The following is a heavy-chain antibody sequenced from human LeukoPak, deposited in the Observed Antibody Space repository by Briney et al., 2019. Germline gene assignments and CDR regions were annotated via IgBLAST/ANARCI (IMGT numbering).Heavy chain of an antibody. CDR1: GRSFSDHY. J-gene: IGHJ4*02. V-gene: IGHV4-34*01. Sequence: PSQTLSLTCAVYGRSFSDHYWSWIRQPPGKGLEWIGESSHSGSTKYNPSLKSRVTISVDTSKNQFSLKLNSVTAADTAVYYCARGKYIDSGSYNVFDYWGQGTLVTVSS. D-gene: IGHD3-10*01. CDR2: SSHSGST. CDR3: ARGKYIDSGSYNVFDY.